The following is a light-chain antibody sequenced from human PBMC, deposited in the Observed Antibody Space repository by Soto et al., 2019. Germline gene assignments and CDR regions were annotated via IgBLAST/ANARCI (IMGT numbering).Light chain of an antibody. J-gene: IGLJ1*01. Sequence: QSALTHPASVSGSPGQSITISCTGTSSDVGNNNYVSWYQHNPGRAPKVMICDVTNRPSGVSNRFSGSKSGNTASLTISGLQAEDEADYYCSSFTGSSYVFGNGTKVTVL. CDR3: SSFTGSSYV. V-gene: IGLV2-14*03. CDR1: SSDVGNNNY. CDR2: DVT.